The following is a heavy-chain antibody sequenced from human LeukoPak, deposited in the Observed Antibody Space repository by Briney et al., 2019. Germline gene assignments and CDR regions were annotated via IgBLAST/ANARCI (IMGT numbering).Heavy chain of an antibody. CDR1: GFTFDDYA. CDR3: AKEGSSWYYFDY. CDR2: VSGDGGTI. J-gene: IGHJ4*02. D-gene: IGHD6-13*01. V-gene: IGHV3-43*02. Sequence: PGGSLRLSCAASGFTFDDYAMHWVRQAPGKGLEWASLVSGDGGTISYADSVKGRFTISRDNSKNSLYLQMNSLRTEDTALYYCAKEGSSWYYFDYWGQGTLVTVSS.